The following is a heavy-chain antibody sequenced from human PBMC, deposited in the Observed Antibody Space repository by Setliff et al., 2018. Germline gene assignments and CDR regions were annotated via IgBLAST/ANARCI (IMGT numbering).Heavy chain of an antibody. V-gene: IGHV1-46*01. CDR2: INPSSGWT. CDR1: GYTFTSHY. Sequence: GASVKVSCKASGYTFTSHYMHWVRKAPGLGLEWMGTINPSSGWTSYAKKFQGRVTMTRDTSTSTVYMDMSSLISEDTAVYYCARDVFPYHYEGAFDIWGQGTMVTVSS. CDR3: ARDVFPYHYEGAFDI. J-gene: IGHJ3*02. D-gene: IGHD3-22*01.